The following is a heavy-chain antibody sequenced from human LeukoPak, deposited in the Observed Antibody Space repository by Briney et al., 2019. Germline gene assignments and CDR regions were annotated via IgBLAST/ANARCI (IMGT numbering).Heavy chain of an antibody. CDR2: INPNSGET. D-gene: IGHD2-15*01. CDR3: ARGRPREHNCSGGSCYYFDY. Sequence: GDSVKVSCKTSGYIFTGHYIHWVRQAPGQGLEWMGWINPNSGETHYVQKFQGWVTMTRDTSISTAYMELSRLRSDDTAVYYCARGRPREHNCSGGSCYYFDYWGQGTLVTVSS. V-gene: IGHV1-2*04. CDR1: GYIFTGHY. J-gene: IGHJ4*02.